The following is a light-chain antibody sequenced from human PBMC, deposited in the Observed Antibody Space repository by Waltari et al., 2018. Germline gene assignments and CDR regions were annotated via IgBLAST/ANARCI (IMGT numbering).Light chain of an antibody. V-gene: IGKV3-20*01. CDR3: QQYGPSYT. Sequence: ELVLTQSPGTLSLSPGERATLSCRASQPVSSSYLAWYQQIPGRAPRLLIYDASNRATGIPDRFIAGGSGTDFTLTITRLEPEDVAVYYCQQYGPSYTFGQGTKLEI. J-gene: IGKJ2*01. CDR2: DAS. CDR1: QPVSSSY.